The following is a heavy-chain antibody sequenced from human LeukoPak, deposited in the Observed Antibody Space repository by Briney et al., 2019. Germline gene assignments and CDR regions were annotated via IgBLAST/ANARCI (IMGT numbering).Heavy chain of an antibody. CDR3: ARDSTTVTTFDY. CDR1: GGTFSSYA. Sequence: ASVKVSCKASGGTFSSYAISWVRQAPGQGLEWMGWISAYNGNTNYAQKLQGRVTMTTDTSTSTAYMELRSLRSDDTAVYYCARDSTTVTTFDYWGQGTLVTVSS. V-gene: IGHV1-18*01. CDR2: ISAYNGNT. J-gene: IGHJ4*02. D-gene: IGHD4-17*01.